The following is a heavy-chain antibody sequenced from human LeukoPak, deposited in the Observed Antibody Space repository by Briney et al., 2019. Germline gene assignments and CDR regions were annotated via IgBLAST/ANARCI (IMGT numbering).Heavy chain of an antibody. CDR2: IIPIFGTA. CDR3: ARELKEMDPDDYYYYYYMDL. J-gene: IGHJ6*03. D-gene: IGHD2-8*01. Sequence: GASVKVSCKAFGGTFSSYAISWVRQAPGQGLELMGGIIPIFGTANYAQKFQGRVTITADESTSTAYMELSSLRSEDTAVYYCARELKEMDPDDYYYYYYMDLWGKGTTVTVSS. CDR1: GGTFSSYA. V-gene: IGHV1-69*13.